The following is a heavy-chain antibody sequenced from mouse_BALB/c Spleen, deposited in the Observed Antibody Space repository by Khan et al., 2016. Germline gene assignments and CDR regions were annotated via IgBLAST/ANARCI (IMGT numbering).Heavy chain of an antibody. CDR3: ARTARIKY. J-gene: IGHJ2*01. Sequence: EVQLQESGPGLVKPSQSLSLTCTVTGYSITSGYGWNWIRQFPGNKLEWMGYIRYSGSTTYNPSLKSRISITRDTSKNQFFLQLNSVNTEDTATYYCARTARIKYWGQGTTLTVSS. CDR1: GYSITSGYG. V-gene: IGHV3-1*02. D-gene: IGHD1-2*01. CDR2: IRYSGST.